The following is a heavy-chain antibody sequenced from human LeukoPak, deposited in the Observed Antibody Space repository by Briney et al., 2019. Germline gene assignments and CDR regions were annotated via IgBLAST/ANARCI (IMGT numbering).Heavy chain of an antibody. CDR3: ATSTTVYYYDSSGRPLDVFDI. CDR2: IYISGNI. D-gene: IGHD3-22*01. CDR1: GDSITNYY. V-gene: IGHV4-4*07. Sequence: SETLSLTCIVSGDSITNYYWTWIRQPAGKGLEWIGRIYISGNINCNPSLKSRVTMSLDASKNQFSLTLSSVTAADTAVYYCATSTTVYYYDSSGRPLDVFDIWGQGTMVTVSS. J-gene: IGHJ3*02.